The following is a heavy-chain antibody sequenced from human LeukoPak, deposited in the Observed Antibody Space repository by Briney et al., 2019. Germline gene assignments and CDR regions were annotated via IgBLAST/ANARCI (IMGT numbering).Heavy chain of an antibody. CDR3: ARDAGTVAGTAQGLDTELDY. CDR1: GFTFSSYS. J-gene: IGHJ4*02. D-gene: IGHD6-19*01. Sequence: GGSLRRSRAASGFTFSSYSMNWVRQAQGLGLGWGSSIASSRSCICDSDSVKVRFITSRENAKNSLYLQMNSLRAEDTAVYYCARDAGTVAGTAQGLDTELDYWGQGTLVTVSS. V-gene: IGHV3-21*01. CDR2: IASSRSCI.